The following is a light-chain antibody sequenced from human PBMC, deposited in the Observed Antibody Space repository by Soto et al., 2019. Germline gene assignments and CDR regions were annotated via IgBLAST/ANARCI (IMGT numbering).Light chain of an antibody. CDR3: QQYGSSGT. CDR2: GSS. J-gene: IGKJ1*01. Sequence: EILLTQSPGTLSLSPGERATLSCRASQSVVSSYVAWYQQTPGQAPRLLIYGSSNRATGIPDRFSVSGSGTDFTLTISRLEPEDFAVYYCQQYGSSGTFGQGTKVDIK. V-gene: IGKV3-20*01. CDR1: QSVVSSY.